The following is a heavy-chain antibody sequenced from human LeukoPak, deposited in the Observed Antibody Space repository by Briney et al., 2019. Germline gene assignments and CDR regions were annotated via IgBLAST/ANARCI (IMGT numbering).Heavy chain of an antibody. CDR2: IYYSGST. Sequence: SQALSLTCTVSGGSISSGDYYWSWIRQPPGKGLEWIGYIYYSGSTYYNPSLKSRVTISVDTSKNQFSLKLRSVTAADTAVYYCARVHTAMDTFDYWGQGTLVTVSS. J-gene: IGHJ4*02. V-gene: IGHV4-30-4*08. D-gene: IGHD5-18*01. CDR1: GGSISSGDYY. CDR3: ARVHTAMDTFDY.